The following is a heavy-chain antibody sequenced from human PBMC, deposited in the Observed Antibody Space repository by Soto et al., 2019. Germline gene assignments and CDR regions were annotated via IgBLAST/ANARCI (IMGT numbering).Heavy chain of an antibody. V-gene: IGHV3-30-3*01. D-gene: IGHD3-16*01. CDR3: ARDGVDYYGMDV. J-gene: IGHJ6*02. CDR2: ISYDGSNK. Sequence: QVQLVESGGGVVQPGRSLRLSCAASGFTFSSYAMHWVRQAPGKGLEWVAVISYDGSNKYYADSVKGRFTISRDNSKNTLYLQMNRLRGEDTAVYYCARDGVDYYGMDVWGQGTTVTVSS. CDR1: GFTFSSYA.